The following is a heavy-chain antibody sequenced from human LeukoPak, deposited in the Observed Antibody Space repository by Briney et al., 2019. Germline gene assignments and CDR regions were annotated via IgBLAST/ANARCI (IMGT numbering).Heavy chain of an antibody. V-gene: IGHV3-21*01. CDR3: ARDPPFDSSGWRTRFDY. CDR1: GFTFSSYE. D-gene: IGHD6-19*01. J-gene: IGHJ4*02. CDR2: ISSSSSYI. Sequence: GGSLRLPCAASGFTFSSYEMNWVRQAPGKGLEWVSSISSSSSYIYYADSVKGRFTISRDNAKNSLYLQMNSLRAEDTAVYYCARDPPFDSSGWRTRFDYWGQGTLVTVSS.